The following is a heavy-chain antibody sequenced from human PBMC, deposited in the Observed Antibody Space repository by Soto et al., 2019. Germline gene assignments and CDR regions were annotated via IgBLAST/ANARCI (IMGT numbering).Heavy chain of an antibody. D-gene: IGHD6-6*01. V-gene: IGHV5-51*01. CDR3: ALSKQPRPGYYFYGMDV. J-gene: IGHJ6*02. CDR2: IYPGDSDT. CDR1: GYSFTDYW. Sequence: PGESLKISCKGSGYSFTDYWIGWVRQMPGKGLEWMGIIYPGDSDTRYSPSFQGQVTISADKSITTAYLQWSSLKASGTAIYYCALSKQPRPGYYFYGMDVWGQGTTVTVSS.